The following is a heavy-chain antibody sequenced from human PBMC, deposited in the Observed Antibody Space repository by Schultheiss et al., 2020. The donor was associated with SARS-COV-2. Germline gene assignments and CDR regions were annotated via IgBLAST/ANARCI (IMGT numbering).Heavy chain of an antibody. J-gene: IGHJ6*02. Sequence: SETLSLTCTVSGGSISSSSYYWGWIRQPPGKGLEWIGYIYYSGSTYYNPSLKSRVTISVDTSKNQFSLKLSSVTAADTAVYYCARGPDYSSSSDYYYYGMDVWGQGTTVTVSS. CDR2: IYYSGST. V-gene: IGHV4-61*05. CDR3: ARGPDYSSSSDYYYYGMDV. CDR1: GGSISSSSYY. D-gene: IGHD6-6*01.